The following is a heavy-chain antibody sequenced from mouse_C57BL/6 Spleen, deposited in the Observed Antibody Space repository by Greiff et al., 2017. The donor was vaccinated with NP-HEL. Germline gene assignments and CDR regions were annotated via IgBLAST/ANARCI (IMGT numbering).Heavy chain of an antibody. CDR3: ARSYYSNYEDYYAMDY. V-gene: IGHV1-4*01. CDR2: INPSSGYT. J-gene: IGHJ4*01. Sequence: QVQLQQSGAELARPGASVKMSCKASGYTFTSYTMHWVKQRPGQGLEWIGYINPSSGYTKYNQKFKYKATLTADKSSSTAYMQLSSLTSEDSAVYYCARSYYSNYEDYYAMDYWGQGTSVTVSS. D-gene: IGHD2-5*01. CDR1: GYTFTSYT.